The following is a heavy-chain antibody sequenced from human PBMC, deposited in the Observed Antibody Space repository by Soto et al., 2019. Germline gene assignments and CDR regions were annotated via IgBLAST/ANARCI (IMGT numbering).Heavy chain of an antibody. CDR2: INAGNGNT. J-gene: IGHJ4*02. CDR1: GYTFTSSA. V-gene: IGHV1-3*05. D-gene: IGHD3-16*01. CDR3: ARAWGVWVIDY. Sequence: QVQLVQSGAEEKKPGASVKVSCKASGYTFTSSAMHWVRQAPGQRLEWMGWINAGNGNTKYSQKFQGRVTITRDTSASTAYMELSSLRSEDTAVYYCARAWGVWVIDYWGQGTLVTVSS.